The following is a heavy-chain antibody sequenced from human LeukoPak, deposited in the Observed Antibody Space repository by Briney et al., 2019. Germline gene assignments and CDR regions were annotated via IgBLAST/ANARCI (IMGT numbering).Heavy chain of an antibody. D-gene: IGHD2-2*01. V-gene: IGHV4-34*01. Sequence: ETLSLTCAVYGGSFSGYYWSWIRQPPGKGLEWIGEINHSGSTNYNPSLKSRVTISVDTSKNQFSLKLSSVTAADTAVYYCARNCSTPSCYGEFDYWGQGTLVTVSS. CDR3: ARNCSTPSCYGEFDY. CDR1: GGSFSGYY. J-gene: IGHJ4*02. CDR2: INHSGST.